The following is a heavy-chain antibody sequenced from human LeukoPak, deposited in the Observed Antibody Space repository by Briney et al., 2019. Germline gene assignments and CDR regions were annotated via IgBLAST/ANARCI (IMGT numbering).Heavy chain of an antibody. CDR2: IIPILGIA. D-gene: IGHD5-18*01. J-gene: IGHJ3*02. CDR3: ATSAMGHRGAFDI. V-gene: IGHV1-69*04. Sequence: SVKVSCKASGGTFSSYAISWVRQAPGQGLEWMGRIIPILGIANYAQKFRGRVTITADKSTSTAYMELSSLRSEDTAVYYCATSAMGHRGAFDIWGQGTMVTVSS. CDR1: GGTFSSYA.